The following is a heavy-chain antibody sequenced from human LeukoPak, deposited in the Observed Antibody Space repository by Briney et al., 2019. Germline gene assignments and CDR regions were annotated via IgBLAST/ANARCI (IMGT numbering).Heavy chain of an antibody. V-gene: IGHV4-4*07. D-gene: IGHD2-21*01. CDR3: ARCRGGGCDYFDY. CDR1: GGSISSDY. Sequence: SETLSLTCTVSGGSISSDYWSWIRQPAGKGLEYIGRINTSGSTNYNPSLKSRVTMSADTSRNQFSLKLSSVSAADTAMYYCARCRGGGCDYFDYWGQGTLVTVSS. CDR2: INTSGST. J-gene: IGHJ4*02.